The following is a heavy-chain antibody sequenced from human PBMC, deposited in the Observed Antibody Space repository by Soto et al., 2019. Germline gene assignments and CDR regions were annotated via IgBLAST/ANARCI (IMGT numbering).Heavy chain of an antibody. V-gene: IGHV4-59*01. CDR1: GGSISGYY. J-gene: IGHJ6*02. D-gene: IGHD2-21*02. Sequence: QVQLQESGPGLVKPSETLSITCTVSGGSISGYYWSWIRQPPGKGLEWIGYMYNTGSTVYNPSFKSRVTISVDTSKNQFSLKLNSVTAADTAVYYCARDLWGYCGTDCYPLDVWGQGTTVTVSS. CDR2: MYNTGST. CDR3: ARDLWGYCGTDCYPLDV.